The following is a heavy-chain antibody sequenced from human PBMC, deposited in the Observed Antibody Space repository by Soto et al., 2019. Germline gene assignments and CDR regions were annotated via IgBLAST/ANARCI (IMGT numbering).Heavy chain of an antibody. CDR3: AKGTSGYSSSCPGV. Sequence: GGSLRLSCAASGFTFSSYAMSWVRQAPGKGLEWVSAISASGGSTYYADSVKGRFTISRDNSKNTLYLQMNSLRGEDTAVYYCAKGTSGYSSSCPGVWGQGTTVTVSS. D-gene: IGHD6-13*01. CDR1: GFTFSSYA. CDR2: ISASGGST. V-gene: IGHV3-23*01. J-gene: IGHJ6*02.